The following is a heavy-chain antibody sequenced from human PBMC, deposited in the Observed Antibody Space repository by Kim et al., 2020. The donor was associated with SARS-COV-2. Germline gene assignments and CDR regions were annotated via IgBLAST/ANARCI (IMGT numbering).Heavy chain of an antibody. V-gene: IGHV3-11*01. CDR3: ARDSGYYDSSGSPVPWYFDL. CDR1: GFTFSDYY. CDR2: ISSSGSTI. Sequence: GGSLRLSCAASGFTFSDYYMSWIRQAPGKGLEWVSYISSSGSTIYYADSVKGRFTISRDNAKNSLYLQMNSLRAEDTAVYYCARDSGYYDSSGSPVPWYFDLWGRGTLVTVSS. D-gene: IGHD3-22*01. J-gene: IGHJ2*01.